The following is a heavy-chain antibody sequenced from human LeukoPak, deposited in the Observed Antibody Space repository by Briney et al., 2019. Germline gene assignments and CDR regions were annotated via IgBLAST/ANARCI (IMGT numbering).Heavy chain of an antibody. Sequence: ASVKVSCKASGYSFTNYYMHWVRQAPGQGLEWMGVINPSGGSTNYAQKFQGRVTMTRDTSTSTVYMELSSLRSEDTAVYYCAPSGVGAYYFDYWGQGTLVTVSS. CDR2: INPSGGST. CDR1: GYSFTNYY. J-gene: IGHJ4*02. V-gene: IGHV1-46*01. CDR3: APSGVGAYYFDY. D-gene: IGHD1-26*01.